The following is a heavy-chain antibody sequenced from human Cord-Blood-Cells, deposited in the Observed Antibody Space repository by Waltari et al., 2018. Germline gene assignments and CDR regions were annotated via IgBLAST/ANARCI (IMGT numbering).Heavy chain of an antibody. J-gene: IGHJ3*02. CDR1: GFTVRNAC. Sequence: EVQLVESGGGLVKPWGSLSLSCAASGFTVRNACMTRLCQAPGKGLEWVGRIKSKTDGGTTDYAAPVKGRFTISRDDSKNTLYLQMNSLKTEDTAVYYCTTELTGDDAFDIWGQGTMVTVSS. V-gene: IGHV3-15*01. D-gene: IGHD7-27*01. CDR3: TTELTGDDAFDI. CDR2: IKSKTDGGTT.